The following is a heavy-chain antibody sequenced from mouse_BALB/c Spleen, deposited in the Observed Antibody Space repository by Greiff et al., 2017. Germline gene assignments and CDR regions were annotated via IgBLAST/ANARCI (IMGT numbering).Heavy chain of an antibody. Sequence: VQLQQSGAELVRPGASVTLSCKASGYTFTDYEMHWVKQTPVHGLEWIGAIDPETGGTAYNQKFKGKATLTADKSSSTAYMELRSLTSEDSAVYYCTRRGLLRSLFDYWGQGTTLTVSS. CDR1: GYTFTDYE. CDR2: IDPETGGT. V-gene: IGHV1-15*01. J-gene: IGHJ2*01. D-gene: IGHD1-1*01. CDR3: TRRGLLRSLFDY.